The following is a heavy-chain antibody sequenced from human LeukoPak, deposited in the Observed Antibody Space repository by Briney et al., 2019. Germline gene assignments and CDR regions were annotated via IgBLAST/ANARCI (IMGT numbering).Heavy chain of an antibody. CDR1: GGSISSGGYS. CDR2: IYHSGST. CDR3: ARALRYFDWSRAFDI. D-gene: IGHD3-9*01. Sequence: PSETLSLTCAVSGGSISSGGYSWSWIRQPPGKGLEWIGYIYHSGSTYYNPSLKSRVTISVDRSKNQFSLKLSSVTAADTAMYYCARALRYFDWSRAFDIWGQGTMVTVSS. V-gene: IGHV4-30-2*01. J-gene: IGHJ3*02.